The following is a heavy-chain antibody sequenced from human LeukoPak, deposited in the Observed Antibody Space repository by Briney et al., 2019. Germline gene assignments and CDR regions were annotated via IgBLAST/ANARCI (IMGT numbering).Heavy chain of an antibody. CDR3: AREPSEDPGLFDY. CDR2: ISSSSSYI. J-gene: IGHJ4*02. Sequence: PGESLRLSCAASGFTFSSYSMNWVRQAPGKGLEWVSSISSSSSYIYYADSVKGRFTISRDNAKNSLYLQMNSLRAEDTAVYYCAREPSEDPGLFDYWGQGTLVTVSS. D-gene: IGHD1-14*01. CDR1: GFTFSSYS. V-gene: IGHV3-21*01.